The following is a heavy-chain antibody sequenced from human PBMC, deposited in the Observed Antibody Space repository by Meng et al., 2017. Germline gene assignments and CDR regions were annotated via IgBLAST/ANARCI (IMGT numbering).Heavy chain of an antibody. J-gene: IGHJ5*02. V-gene: IGHV4-30-4*01. CDR2: IYYSGST. Sequence: QVQLQESGPVLVKPSQTLSLHRTVPGGSISRGHYYWSWIRQSPGKGLEWSGYIYYSGSTHYNPSLKSRVIISLDTSKNQFSLKLSSVTAADTAVYDCARRGADYGAFDPWGQGTLVTVSS. CDR1: GGSISRGHYY. D-gene: IGHD4/OR15-4a*01. CDR3: ARRGADYGAFDP.